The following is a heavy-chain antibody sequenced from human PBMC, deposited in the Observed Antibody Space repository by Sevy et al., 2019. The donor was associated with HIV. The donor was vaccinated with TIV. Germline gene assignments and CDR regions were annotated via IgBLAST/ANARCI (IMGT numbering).Heavy chain of an antibody. CDR3: AGDPGARGGFPY. V-gene: IGHV3-23*01. CDR1: GFTFISYA. D-gene: IGHD2-21*01. CDR2: ISSSGGYT. J-gene: IGHJ4*02. Sequence: GGSLRLSCAASGFTFISYAMTWVRQAPGKGLEWVSTISSSGGYTYYSDSVKGRFIISRDNSKKTVDLQMNSLRAEDAAVYYCAGDPGARGGFPYWGQGTLVTVSS.